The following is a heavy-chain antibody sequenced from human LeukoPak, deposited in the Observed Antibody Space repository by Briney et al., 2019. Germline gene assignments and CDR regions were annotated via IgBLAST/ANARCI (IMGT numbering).Heavy chain of an antibody. V-gene: IGHV3-30*02. CDR1: GFTFSNYG. J-gene: IGHJ3*02. Sequence: GGSLRLSCAASGFTFSNYGMDWVRQAPGKGLEWVTFIRYDGTAQYYADSEKGRFTISRDNSKNTLYLQVNSVRAEDTAVYYCARGNSNGFDIWGQGTMVTVSS. CDR2: IRYDGTAQ. D-gene: IGHD1-7*01. CDR3: ARGNSNGFDI.